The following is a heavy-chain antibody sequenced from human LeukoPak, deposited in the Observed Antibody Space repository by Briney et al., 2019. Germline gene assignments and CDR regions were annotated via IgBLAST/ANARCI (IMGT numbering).Heavy chain of an antibody. D-gene: IGHD3-10*01. CDR3: ARAEWEDGSGSYFDY. V-gene: IGHV1-2*02. CDR1: GYTFTGYY. J-gene: IGHJ4*02. CDR2: INPNSGGT. Sequence: ASVKVSCKASGYTFTGYYMHWVRQAPGQGLEWMGWINPNSGGTNYAQKFQGRVTMTRDTSISTAYMELSRLRSDDTAVYYCARAEWEDGSGSYFDYWGQGTVVTVSS.